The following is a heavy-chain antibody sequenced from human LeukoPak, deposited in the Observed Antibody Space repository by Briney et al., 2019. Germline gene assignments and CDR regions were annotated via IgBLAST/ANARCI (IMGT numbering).Heavy chain of an antibody. CDR1: GYTFTSYY. J-gene: IGHJ4*02. CDR3: ARGPHHRVYDSSYYGLDY. Sequence: ASVKVSCKASGYTFTSYYMNWVRQAPGHGIEWMGVINPSGGSTSYAQKFQGRVTMTRDTSTSTVYMELSSLRSEDTAVYYCARGPHHRVYDSSYYGLDYWGQGTLVTVSS. CDR2: INPSGGST. V-gene: IGHV1-46*01. D-gene: IGHD3-22*01.